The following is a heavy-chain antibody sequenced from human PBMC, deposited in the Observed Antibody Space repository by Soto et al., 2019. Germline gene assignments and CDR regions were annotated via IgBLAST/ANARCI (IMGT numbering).Heavy chain of an antibody. Sequence: QITLNESGPTLVKPRQPLTLTCTFSGFSLTTSGVGVGWIRQSPGKAPEWLALIYWDDDKRYSPSLKSRLTINKDTSKNHVVMTMADLDPADTATYYCAHRVLRTVFGLVTTTAIYFDFWGQGTPVAVSS. D-gene: IGHD3-3*01. CDR3: AHRVLRTVFGLVTTTAIYFDF. CDR2: IYWDDDK. J-gene: IGHJ4*02. CDR1: GFSLTTSGVG. V-gene: IGHV2-5*02.